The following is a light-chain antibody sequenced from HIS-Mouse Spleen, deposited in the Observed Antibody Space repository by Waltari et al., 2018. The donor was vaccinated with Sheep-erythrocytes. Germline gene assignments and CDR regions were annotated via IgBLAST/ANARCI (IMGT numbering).Light chain of an antibody. Sequence: QSVLTQPPSASGTPGQRVTISCSGSSSNIGSNTVNWYQQRPGTAPKRLIYSNNPRPSGVPDRFSGSKSGTSASLAISGLQSEDEADYYCAAWDDSLNGVVFGGGTKLTVL. CDR2: SNN. J-gene: IGLJ2*01. V-gene: IGLV1-44*01. CDR1: SSNIGSNT. CDR3: AAWDDSLNGVV.